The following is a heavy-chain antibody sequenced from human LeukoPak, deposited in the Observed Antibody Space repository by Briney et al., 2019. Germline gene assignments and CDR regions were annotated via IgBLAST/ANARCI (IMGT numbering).Heavy chain of an antibody. Sequence: GASVKVSCKASGYTFTSYYMHWVRQAPGQGLEWRGIINPSVGRTGYAKKFQGRVTMTRDTSTSTVYMELSSLRSEDTAVYYCARDLGYCSGGSCTLPNWFDPWGQGTLVTVSS. D-gene: IGHD2-15*01. CDR2: INPSVGRT. CDR1: GYTFTSYY. J-gene: IGHJ5*02. V-gene: IGHV1-46*01. CDR3: ARDLGYCSGGSCTLPNWFDP.